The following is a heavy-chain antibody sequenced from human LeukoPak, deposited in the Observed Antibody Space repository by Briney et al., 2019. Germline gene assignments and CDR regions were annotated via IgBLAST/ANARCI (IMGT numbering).Heavy chain of an antibody. V-gene: IGHV4-4*07. Sequence: SETLSLTCTVCGGSISSYYWSWIRQPAGKGLEWIGRIYTSGSTNYNPSLKSRVTMSVDTSKNQFSLKLSSVTAADTAVYYCARGRSSMVRGYYYYYMDVWGKGTTVTISS. D-gene: IGHD3-10*01. CDR2: IYTSGST. J-gene: IGHJ6*03. CDR3: ARGRSSMVRGYYYYYMDV. CDR1: GGSISSYY.